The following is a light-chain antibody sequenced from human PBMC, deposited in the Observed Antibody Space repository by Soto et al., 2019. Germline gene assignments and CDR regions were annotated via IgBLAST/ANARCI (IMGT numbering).Light chain of an antibody. V-gene: IGKV3-15*01. J-gene: IGKJ1*01. CDR3: QHYNSYSEA. Sequence: EIVMTQSPDTLSVSPGERATLSCGASQSVSRNLAWYQQKPFQGPRLVIYGAFTRATGIPARFSGSGSGTEFTLTISSLQPDDFATYYCQHYNSYSEAFGQGTKVDIK. CDR1: QSVSRN. CDR2: GAF.